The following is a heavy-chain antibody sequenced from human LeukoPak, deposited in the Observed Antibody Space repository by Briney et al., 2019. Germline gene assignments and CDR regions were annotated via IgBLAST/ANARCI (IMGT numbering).Heavy chain of an antibody. CDR2: ISSSGSNR. J-gene: IGHJ4*02. V-gene: IGHV3-11*01. CDR3: AIGNYKALY. D-gene: IGHD1-7*01. CDR1: GLTFSDYW. Sequence: PGGSLRLSCEVSGLTFSDYWMSWIRQAPGKGLEWVSYISSSGSNRYYADSVKGRFTISRDNAENTLYLQMNSLRADDTAVYYCAIGNYKALYWGQGTLVIVSS.